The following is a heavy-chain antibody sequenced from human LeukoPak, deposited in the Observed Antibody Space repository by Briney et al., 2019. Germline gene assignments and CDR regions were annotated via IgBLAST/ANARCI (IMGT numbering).Heavy chain of an antibody. CDR3: ARSIPYGTTWYGRSDY. V-gene: IGHV3-7*03. CDR1: GFPFSSYS. D-gene: IGHD6-13*01. J-gene: IGHJ4*02. CDR2: IKPDGTTK. Sequence: PGGSLRLSCAASGFPFSSYSMTWVRQAPGKGLEWVANIKPDGTTKFYVDSVKGRFTISRDNALNSLYLQMNSLRAEDTAIYYCARSIPYGTTWYGRSDYWGQGILVTVSS.